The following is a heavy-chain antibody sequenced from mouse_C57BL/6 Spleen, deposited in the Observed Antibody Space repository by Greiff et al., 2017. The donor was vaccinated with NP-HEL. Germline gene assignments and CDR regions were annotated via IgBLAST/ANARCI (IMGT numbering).Heavy chain of an antibody. Sequence: EVQVVESGGGLVQPGGSMKLSCAASGFTFSDAWMDWVRQSPEKGLEWVAEIRNKANNHATYYAESVKGRFTISRDDSKSSVYLQMNSLRAEDTGIYYCTRHTPYAMDYWGQGTSVTVSS. CDR1: GFTFSDAW. CDR3: TRHTPYAMDY. J-gene: IGHJ4*01. D-gene: IGHD5-1-1*01. CDR2: IRNKANNHAT. V-gene: IGHV6-6*01.